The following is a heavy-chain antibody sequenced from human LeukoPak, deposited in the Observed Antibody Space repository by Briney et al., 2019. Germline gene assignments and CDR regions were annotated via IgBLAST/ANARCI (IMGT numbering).Heavy chain of an antibody. D-gene: IGHD1-26*01. J-gene: IGHJ4*02. CDR2: ISDNGDNT. Sequence: GGSLRLSCSASGFTFSVHYMHWVRQAPGKGLEYVSTISDNGDNTCYADSVKGRFIISRDNSTNTLYLQMNSLRVEDMAVYYCIKDLSGTWSFDYWGQGTLLIVSS. V-gene: IGHV3-64D*08. CDR1: GFTFSVHY. CDR3: IKDLSGTWSFDY.